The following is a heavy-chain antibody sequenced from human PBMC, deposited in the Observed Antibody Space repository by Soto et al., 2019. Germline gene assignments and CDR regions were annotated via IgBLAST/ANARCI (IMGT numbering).Heavy chain of an antibody. CDR1: GFSLCTSGVG. CDR3: ARRRGAGSLREYSWFDP. D-gene: IGHD3-10*01. Sequence: QITLKESGPTLVKPTQTLTLTCTFSGFSLCTSGVGVGWIRQPPGKALEWLALINWDDDKRYNPSLKSRLTYTKDTSKYQVAVTMTNMDPVDTASHYCARRRGAGSLREYSWFDPCGQATLVIV. V-gene: IGHV2-5*02. J-gene: IGHJ5*02. CDR2: INWDDDK.